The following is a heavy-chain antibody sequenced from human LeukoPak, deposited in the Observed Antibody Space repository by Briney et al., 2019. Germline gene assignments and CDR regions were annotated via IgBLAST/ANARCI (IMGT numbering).Heavy chain of an antibody. J-gene: IGHJ3*02. CDR3: AREGLDTAMVDAFDI. D-gene: IGHD5-18*01. CDR1: GFTFSSYW. CDR2: IKQDGSEK. Sequence: GGSLRLSCAASGFTFSSYWMSWVRQAPGKGLVWVANIKQDGSEKYYVDSVKGRFTISRDNAKNSLYLQMNSLRAEDTAVYYCAREGLDTAMVDAFDIWGQGTMVTVSS. V-gene: IGHV3-7*01.